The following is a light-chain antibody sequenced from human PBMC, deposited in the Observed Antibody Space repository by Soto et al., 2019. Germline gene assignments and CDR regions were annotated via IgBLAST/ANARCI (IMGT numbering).Light chain of an antibody. J-gene: IGLJ2*01. CDR1: SSNIGAGYD. V-gene: IGLV1-40*01. CDR2: DNN. CDR3: HSYDVSLSGPV. Sequence: QAVVTKPPSVCGAPGQRVTISCTGSSSNIGAGYDVHWYQQLPGTAPKVLIYDNNNRPSGVPDRFSGSKSGTSASLAITGLQAEDEADYYCHSYDVSLSGPVFGGGTKVTVL.